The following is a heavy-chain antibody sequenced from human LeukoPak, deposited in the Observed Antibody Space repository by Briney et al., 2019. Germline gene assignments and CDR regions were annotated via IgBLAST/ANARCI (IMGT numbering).Heavy chain of an antibody. V-gene: IGHV4-59*12. D-gene: IGHD3-9*01. Sequence: PSETLSLTCTVSGVTISSYYWSWIRQPPGKGLEWIGYIYYSGSTNYNPSLKSRGTISVDTSKNQFSLKLISVTAADPTVLYCSRGRTFDDRLTGADNWFDPWGEGTLVTVSS. CDR1: GVTISSYY. J-gene: IGHJ5*02. CDR3: SRGRTFDDRLTGADNWFDP. CDR2: IYYSGST.